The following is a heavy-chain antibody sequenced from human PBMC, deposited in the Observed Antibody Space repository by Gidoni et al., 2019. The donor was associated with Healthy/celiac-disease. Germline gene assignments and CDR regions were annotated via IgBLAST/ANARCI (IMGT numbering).Heavy chain of an antibody. CDR2: ISWNSGSI. CDR3: AKDISRYYYDAAFDP. Sequence: EVQLVESGGGLVQPGRSLRLSCAASGFTFDDYAMHWVRQAPGKGLEWVSGISWNSGSIGYADSVKGRFTISRDNAKNSLYLQMNSLRAEDTALYYCAKDISRYYYDAAFDPWGQGTLVTVSS. CDR1: GFTFDDYA. V-gene: IGHV3-9*01. J-gene: IGHJ5*02. D-gene: IGHD3-22*01.